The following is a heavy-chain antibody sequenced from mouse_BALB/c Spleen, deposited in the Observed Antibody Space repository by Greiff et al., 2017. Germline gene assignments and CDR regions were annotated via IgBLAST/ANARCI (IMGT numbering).Heavy chain of an antibody. CDR1: GFNIKDTY. CDR2: IDPANGNT. Sequence: EVQLQQSGAELARPGASVKLSCTASGFNIKDTYMHWVKQRPEQGLEWIGRIDPANGNTKYDPKFQGKATITADTSSNTAYLQLSSLTSEDTAVYYCARNGNYFYYYAMDYWGQGTSVTVSS. V-gene: IGHV14-3*02. CDR3: ARNGNYFYYYAMDY. J-gene: IGHJ4*01. D-gene: IGHD2-1*01.